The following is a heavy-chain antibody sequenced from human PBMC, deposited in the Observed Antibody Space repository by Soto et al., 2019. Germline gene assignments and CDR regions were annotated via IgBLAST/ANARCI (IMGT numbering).Heavy chain of an antibody. J-gene: IGHJ3*02. D-gene: IGHD1-7*01. V-gene: IGHV3-23*01. CDR3: AKCMHAYWNYDAHHI. CDR1: GFTFSTYS. Sequence: EVKLLESGGGLVQPGESLRLSCAASGFTFSTYSMTWVRQAPGKGLEWVAHITASEGTTYYADSVKGLFTISRDPSRNTLYLPMNRLRAEDTALYYCAKCMHAYWNYDAHHIWGQGTMVSVSS. CDR2: ITASEGTT.